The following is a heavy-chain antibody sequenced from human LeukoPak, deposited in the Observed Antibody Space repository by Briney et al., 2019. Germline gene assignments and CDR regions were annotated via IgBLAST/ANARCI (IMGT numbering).Heavy chain of an antibody. CDR2: IYYSGSI. D-gene: IGHD2-15*01. CDR1: GYSISSSNW. J-gene: IGHJ3*02. V-gene: IGHV4-28*05. CDR3: ARVPRGGSENDAFDI. Sequence: LDTLSLTCAVSGYSISSSNWWGWIRQPPGKGLEWIGYIYYSGSIYYNPSLKSRVTMSVDTSKNQFSLKLSSVTAVDTAVYYCARVPRGGSENDAFDIWGQGTMVTVSS.